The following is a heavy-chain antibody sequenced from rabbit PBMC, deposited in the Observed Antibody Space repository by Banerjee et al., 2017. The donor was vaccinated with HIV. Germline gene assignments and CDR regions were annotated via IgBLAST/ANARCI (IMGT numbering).Heavy chain of an antibody. CDR3: ARGYPGTGDGFGL. J-gene: IGHJ6*01. CDR1: GFSFSSSYW. V-gene: IGHV1S40*01. D-gene: IGHD7-1*01. CDR2: IAAGIGGST. Sequence: QSLEESGGDLVKPGASLTLTCTASGFSFSSSYWICWVRQAPGKGLEWIACIAAGIGGSTYYASWAKGRFTGSKTSWTTVALQMTSLPAADTATYFCARGYPGTGDGFGLRGQGTLVTVS.